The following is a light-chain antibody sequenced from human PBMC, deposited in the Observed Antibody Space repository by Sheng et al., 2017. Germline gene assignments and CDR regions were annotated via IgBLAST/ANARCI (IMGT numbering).Light chain of an antibody. CDR1: QDIRNS. J-gene: IGKJ2*01. CDR3: QQYELTPST. CDR2: ATS. Sequence: DIQMTQSPSSLSVSVGDRVTITCRASQDIRNSLAWYQHKPGKAPKLLLFATSRLQSGVPSRFSGSGSRMDYTLTISSLQPEDFAVYFCQQYELTPSTFGQGTKLEIK. V-gene: IGKV1-NL1*01.